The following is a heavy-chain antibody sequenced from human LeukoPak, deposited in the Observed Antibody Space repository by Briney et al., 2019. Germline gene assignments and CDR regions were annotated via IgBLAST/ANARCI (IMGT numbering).Heavy chain of an antibody. V-gene: IGHV1-2*02. J-gene: IGHJ4*02. CDR3: ATSGSTWYNVY. Sequence: ASVKVSCKASGYTFTGYRMHWVRQVPGQGLEWMAWINPNNGGTNYAQKFQGRVTLTRDTSISTTYMELSSLRSDDTAVYYCATSGSTWYNVYWSQGTLVTVSS. CDR1: GYTFTGYR. CDR2: INPNNGGT. D-gene: IGHD6-13*01.